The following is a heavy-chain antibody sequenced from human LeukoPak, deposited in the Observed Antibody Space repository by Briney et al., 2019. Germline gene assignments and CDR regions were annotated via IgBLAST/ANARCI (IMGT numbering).Heavy chain of an antibody. D-gene: IGHD6-19*01. CDR3: ARQIAVAFDY. J-gene: IGHJ4*02. CDR1: GYSISRGYS. V-gene: IGHV4-38-2*01. Sequence: SETRSLTCAVSGYSISRGYSWGWIRQPPGKGLEWSGRIYHSGSTYYNTSLKSRATISVDTSKNQFSLKLSAVTAADTAVYYCARQIAVAFDYWGQGTLVTVSS. CDR2: IYHSGST.